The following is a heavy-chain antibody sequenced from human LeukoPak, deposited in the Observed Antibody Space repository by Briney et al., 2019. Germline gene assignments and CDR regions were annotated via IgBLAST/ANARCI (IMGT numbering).Heavy chain of an antibody. CDR2: ISDDGSNK. D-gene: IGHD2-15*01. CDR1: GFTFSNYV. V-gene: IGHV3-30-3*01. J-gene: IGHJ4*02. Sequence: GGSLRLSCAASGFTFSNYVMHWVRQAPGKGLEWVAVISDDGSNKYYADSVKSRFTISRDNSKNTLYLQMNSLRAEDTAVYYCARGYCSGGTCYFDYWGQGTLVTVSS. CDR3: ARGYCSGGTCYFDY.